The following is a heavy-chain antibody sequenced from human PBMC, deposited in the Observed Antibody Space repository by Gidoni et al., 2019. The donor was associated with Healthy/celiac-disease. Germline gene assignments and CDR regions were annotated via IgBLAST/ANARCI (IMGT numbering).Heavy chain of an antibody. J-gene: IGHJ6*02. Sequence: QVQLVESGGGVVQPGRSLRLPFAASGFTFCSYAMHWVRQAPGKGLEWVAVISYDGSNKYYADSVKGRFTISRDNSKNTLYLQMNSLRAEDTAVYYCARDPESLHYYYYGMDVWGQGTTVTVSS. CDR3: ARDPESLHYYYYGMDV. V-gene: IGHV3-30-3*01. CDR2: ISYDGSNK. CDR1: GFTFCSYA.